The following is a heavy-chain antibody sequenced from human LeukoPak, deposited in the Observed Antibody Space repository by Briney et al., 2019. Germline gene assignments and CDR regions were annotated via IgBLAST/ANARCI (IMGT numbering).Heavy chain of an antibody. CDR2: ISGSGGST. CDR1: GFTFSSYA. CDR3: ARRLGTSSSWYNAFDI. D-gene: IGHD6-13*01. Sequence: PGGSLRLSCAASGFTFSSYAMSWVRQAPGKGLEWVSAISGSGGSTYYADSVKGRFTISRDNSKNTLYLQMNSLRAEDTAVYYCARRLGTSSSWYNAFDIWGQGTMVTVSS. V-gene: IGHV3-23*01. J-gene: IGHJ3*02.